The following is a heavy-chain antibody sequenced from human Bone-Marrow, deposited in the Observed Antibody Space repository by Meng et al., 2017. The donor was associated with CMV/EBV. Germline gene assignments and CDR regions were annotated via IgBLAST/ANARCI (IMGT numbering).Heavy chain of an antibody. Sequence: AVKVSCKASGGTFSSYAISWVRQAPGQGLEWMGGAIPILGIANYAQKVQGRVTITADKSTRTAYLELSSLRSEDTAVYYCAGDGMIMVGGVIVPEGYWVQGTLVTVSS. CDR2: AIPILGIA. CDR3: AGDGMIMVGGVIVPEGY. CDR1: GGTFSSYA. D-gene: IGHD3-16*02. V-gene: IGHV1-69*10. J-gene: IGHJ4*02.